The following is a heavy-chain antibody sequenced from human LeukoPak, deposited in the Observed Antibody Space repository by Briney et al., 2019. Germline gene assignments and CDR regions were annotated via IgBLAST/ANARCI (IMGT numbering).Heavy chain of an antibody. Sequence: GASVKVSCKASGYTFTSYAMHWVRQAPGQRLEWMGWINAGNGNTKSSQKFQGRVTITRDTSASTAYMELSSLRSEDTAVYYCARDRAPITMVRGVINWFDPWGQGTLVTVSS. J-gene: IGHJ5*02. CDR3: ARDRAPITMVRGVINWFDP. D-gene: IGHD3-10*01. CDR2: INAGNGNT. V-gene: IGHV1-3*01. CDR1: GYTFTSYA.